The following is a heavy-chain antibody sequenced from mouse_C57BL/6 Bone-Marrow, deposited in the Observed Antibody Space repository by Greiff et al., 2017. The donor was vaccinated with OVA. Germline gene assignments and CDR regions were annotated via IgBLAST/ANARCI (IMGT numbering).Heavy chain of an antibody. J-gene: IGHJ2*01. CDR2: INPSSGYT. CDR3: AGGYYSGPIDY. CDR1: GYTFTSYW. V-gene: IGHV1-7*01. D-gene: IGHD1-1*01. Sequence: VQLVESGAELVKPGASVKLSCKASGYTFTSYWMHWVKQRPGQGLEWIGNINPSSGYTKYNQKFKDKATLTADKSSSTAYMQLSSLTYEDSAVYYCAGGYYSGPIDYWGQGTTLTVSS.